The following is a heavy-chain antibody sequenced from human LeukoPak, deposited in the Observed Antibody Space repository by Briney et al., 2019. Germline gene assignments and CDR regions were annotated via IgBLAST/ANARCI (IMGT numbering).Heavy chain of an antibody. CDR3: AKDLLGGGFDY. J-gene: IGHJ4*02. D-gene: IGHD3-16*01. CDR1: GFTFSSYG. V-gene: IGHV3-30*18. Sequence: GGSLRLSCAASGFTFSSYGVHWVRQAPGKGLEWVAVISYDGSNKYYADSVKGRFTISRDNSKNTLYLQMNSLRAEDTAVYYCAKDLLGGGFDYWGQGTLVTVSS. CDR2: ISYDGSNK.